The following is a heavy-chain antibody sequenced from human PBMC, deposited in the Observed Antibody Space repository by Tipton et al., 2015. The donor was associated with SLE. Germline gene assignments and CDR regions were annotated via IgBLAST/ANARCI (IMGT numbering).Heavy chain of an antibody. CDR3: ARWGTYCTDGLCYYWFDP. J-gene: IGHJ5*02. D-gene: IGHD2-8*02. V-gene: IGHV3-7*04. Sequence: SLRLSCAASGFTFSSYWMSWVRQAPGKGLEWVANIKQDGSEKYYVDSVKGRFTISRDNSKNMVNLQMSSLRAEDTAVYFCARWGTYCTDGLCYYWFDPWGQGTQVTVSS. CDR1: GFTFSSYW. CDR2: IKQDGSEK.